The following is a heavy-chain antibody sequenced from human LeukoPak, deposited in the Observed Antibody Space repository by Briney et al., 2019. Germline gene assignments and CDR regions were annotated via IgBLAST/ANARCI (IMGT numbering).Heavy chain of an antibody. Sequence: GRSLRLSCAASGFTFSIHSMNCARHAPGNGLEWVSSIIISSSYIYYADSVKGRFTISRDNAKNSLYLQMNSLRAEDTAVYYCARGVLLWFGERFYYFDYWGQGTLVTVSS. CDR3: ARGVLLWFGERFYYFDY. D-gene: IGHD3-10*01. CDR1: GFTFSIHS. J-gene: IGHJ4*02. CDR2: IIISSSYI. V-gene: IGHV3-21*01.